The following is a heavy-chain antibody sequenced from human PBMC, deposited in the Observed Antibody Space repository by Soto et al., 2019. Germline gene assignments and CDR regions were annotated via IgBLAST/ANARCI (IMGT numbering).Heavy chain of an antibody. CDR1: GDSVSADNAA. Sequence: SQTLSLTCAISGDSVSADNAAWNWIRQSPSRGLEWLGRTYFRSKWNYDYAESVKSRLTITPDTTNNQISLQLNSVIPEDAAVYYCVRQPLANLALYGMDVWGQGTTVTVSS. V-gene: IGHV6-1*01. CDR2: TYFRSKWNY. D-gene: IGHD6-6*01. CDR3: VRQPLANLALYGMDV. J-gene: IGHJ6*02.